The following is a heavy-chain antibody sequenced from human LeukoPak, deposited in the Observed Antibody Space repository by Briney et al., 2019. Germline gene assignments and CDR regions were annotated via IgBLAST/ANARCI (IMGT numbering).Heavy chain of an antibody. D-gene: IGHD4-17*01. V-gene: IGHV4-39*07. CDR2: IYYSGST. Sequence: PSETLSLTCTVAGGSISSSSYYAGWVRQPPGKGLEWSVSIYYSGSTYYNPSLKSRVTISVDTSKNQFSLKLSSVTAAAPAAYYCARELTDHGDYGGFLGYWGQGTLVTVSS. J-gene: IGHJ4*02. CDR3: ARELTDHGDYGGFLGY. CDR1: GGSISSSSYY.